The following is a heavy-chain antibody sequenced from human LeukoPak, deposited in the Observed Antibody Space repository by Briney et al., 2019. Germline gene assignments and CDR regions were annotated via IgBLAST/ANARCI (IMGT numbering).Heavy chain of an antibody. J-gene: IGHJ4*02. D-gene: IGHD2-15*01. Sequence: GGSLRLSCAASGFTFSSHAMHWVRQAPGKGLEWVAIMSNDGSKKFYADSLKGRFTISRDNSKNTLYLQMNSLRSEDTAVYYCAKDEGHCTGGSCYRQDYWGQGTLVTVSS. CDR2: MSNDGSKK. CDR1: GFTFSSHA. V-gene: IGHV3-30*01. CDR3: AKDEGHCTGGSCYRQDY.